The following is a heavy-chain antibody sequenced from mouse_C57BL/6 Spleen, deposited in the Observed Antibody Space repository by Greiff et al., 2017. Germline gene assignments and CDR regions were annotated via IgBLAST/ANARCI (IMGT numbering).Heavy chain of an antibody. V-gene: IGHV5-12*01. J-gene: IGHJ4*01. CDR2: ISNGGGST. CDR1: GFTFSDYY. D-gene: IGHD6-5*01. CDR3: ARHLYCYAMDY. Sequence: EVNVVESGGGLVQPGGSLKLSCAASGFTFSDYYMYWVRQTPEKRLEWVAYISNGGGSTYYPDTVKGRFTISRDNAKNTLYLQMSRLKSEDTAMYYCARHLYCYAMDYWGQGTSVTVSS.